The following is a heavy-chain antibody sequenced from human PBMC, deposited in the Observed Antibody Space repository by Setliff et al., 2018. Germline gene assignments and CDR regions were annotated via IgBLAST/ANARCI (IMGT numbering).Heavy chain of an antibody. D-gene: IGHD3-3*01. CDR2: FHTGGST. J-gene: IGHJ5*02. Sequence: SETLSLTCTVSGDSISSGSYYWTWIRQPAGKGLEWIGHFHTGGSTNYNRSLRSRVSISVDTSKNQFSLKLSSVTAADTAVYYCAREVGAKTIFGVVIRVRFDPWGQGTLVTVSS. CDR1: GDSISSGSYY. CDR3: AREVGAKTIFGVVIRVRFDP. V-gene: IGHV4-61*09.